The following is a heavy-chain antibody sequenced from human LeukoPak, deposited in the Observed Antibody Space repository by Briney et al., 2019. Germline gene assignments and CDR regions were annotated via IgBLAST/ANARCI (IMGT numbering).Heavy chain of an antibody. D-gene: IGHD3-10*01. J-gene: IGHJ6*03. CDR1: GYSISSDYY. CDR2: IYHSGST. Sequence: PSETLSLTCDVSGYSISSDYYWGWIRQPPGKGLEWIGSIYHSGSTYYNPSLKSRVTISVDTSKNQFSLKLSSVAAADTAVYYCARYGSGTYSYYYYYMDVWGKGTTVTVSS. V-gene: IGHV4-38-2*01. CDR3: ARYGSGTYSYYYYYMDV.